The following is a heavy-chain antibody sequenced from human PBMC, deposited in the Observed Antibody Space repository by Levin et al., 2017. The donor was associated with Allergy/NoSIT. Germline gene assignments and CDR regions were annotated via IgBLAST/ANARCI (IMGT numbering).Heavy chain of an antibody. CDR1: GFTFSSYG. CDR3: AKGYYDILTGYAAFVGYFDY. D-gene: IGHD3-9*01. CDR2: ISYDGSNK. V-gene: IGHV3-30*18. J-gene: IGHJ4*02. Sequence: GESLKISCAASGFTFSSYGMHWVRQAPGKGLEWVAVISYDGSNKYYADSVKGRFTISRDNSKNTLYLQMNSLRAEDTAVYYCAKGYYDILTGYAAFVGYFDYWGQGTLVTVSS.